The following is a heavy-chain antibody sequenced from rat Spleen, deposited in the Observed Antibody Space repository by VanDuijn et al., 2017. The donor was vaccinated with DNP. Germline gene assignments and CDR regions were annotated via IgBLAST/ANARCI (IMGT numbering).Heavy chain of an antibody. V-gene: IGHV5-31*01. CDR3: ARRHNPYWYFDF. J-gene: IGHJ1*01. Sequence: EVQLVESGGDLVRPGRSLNLSCIVSGFTFNNYWMTWIRQVPGKGLEWIASITSGDPHTYYGDSVKGRFTISRDNAKSTLYLQMNSLRSEDTATYYCARRHNPYWYFDFWGPGTMVTVSS. D-gene: IGHD1-10*01. CDR1: GFTFNNYW. CDR2: ITSGDPHT.